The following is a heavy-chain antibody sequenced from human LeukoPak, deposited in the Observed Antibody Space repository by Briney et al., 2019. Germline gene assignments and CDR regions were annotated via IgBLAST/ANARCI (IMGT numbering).Heavy chain of an antibody. CDR1: GLIFGSYA. CDR3: AKDNGSGGPWAFDI. J-gene: IGHJ3*02. D-gene: IGHD3-10*01. V-gene: IGHV3-23*01. Sequence: GGSLRLSCAGSGLIFGSYAMSWVSQAPGKGLEWVSGISGSGGSTYFADSVKGRFTISRDNSKNTVYLEMSSLRAEDTALYYCAKDNGSGGPWAFDIWGQGTMVTVSS. CDR2: ISGSGGST.